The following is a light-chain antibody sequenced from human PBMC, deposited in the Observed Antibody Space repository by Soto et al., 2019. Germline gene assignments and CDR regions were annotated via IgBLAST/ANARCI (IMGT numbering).Light chain of an antibody. V-gene: IGKV1-5*01. CDR1: QSISSW. J-gene: IGKJ5*01. CDR3: QQYNSHPCT. CDR2: NAS. Sequence: DIQMTQSPSTLSASVGDRVTITCRASQSISSWLAWYQQKPGKAAKLLIYNASSLESGVPSRFSGSGSGTEFTLTISSLQPDDFATYYCQQYNSHPCTFGQGTRVDIK.